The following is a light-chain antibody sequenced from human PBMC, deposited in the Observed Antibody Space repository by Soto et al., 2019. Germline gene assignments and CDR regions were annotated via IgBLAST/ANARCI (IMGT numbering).Light chain of an antibody. J-gene: IGKJ1*01. Sequence: EIVLTQSPVTLSLSPRERSTLSCRASQTLRRTYIAWYQQKPGQAPRLLIYDTSSRATGVPARFSGSGFGTEFTLTINSLQSEDFAVYYCQQYNDWWTFGQGTKVDI. V-gene: IGKV3-15*01. CDR3: QQYNDWWT. CDR2: DTS. CDR1: QTLRRT.